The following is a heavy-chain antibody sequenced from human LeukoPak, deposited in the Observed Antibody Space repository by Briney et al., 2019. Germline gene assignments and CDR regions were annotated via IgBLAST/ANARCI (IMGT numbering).Heavy chain of an antibody. V-gene: IGHV3-48*02. CDR1: GFTFSSYS. Sequence: RGSLRLPCTASGFTFSSYSMNWVRQAPGKGLEWVSYISSSSSTIYYADSVKGRFTISRDNAKNSLYLQMSSLRDEDTAVYYCARANGMDVWGQGPTVTVSS. CDR3: ARANGMDV. CDR2: ISSSSSTI. J-gene: IGHJ6*02.